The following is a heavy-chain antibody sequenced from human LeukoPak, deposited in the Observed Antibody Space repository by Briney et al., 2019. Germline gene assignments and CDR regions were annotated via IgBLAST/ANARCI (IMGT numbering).Heavy chain of an antibody. CDR1: GGSISSGGYY. V-gene: IGHV3-23*01. Sequence: PSETLSLTCTVSGGSISSGGYYWSWVRQAPGKGLEWVSAISGSGGSTYYADSVKGRFTISRDNSKNTLYLQMNSLRAEDTAVYYCAKLSSSWYRRDYWGQGTLVTVSS. CDR2: ISGSGGST. D-gene: IGHD6-13*01. CDR3: AKLSSSWYRRDY. J-gene: IGHJ4*02.